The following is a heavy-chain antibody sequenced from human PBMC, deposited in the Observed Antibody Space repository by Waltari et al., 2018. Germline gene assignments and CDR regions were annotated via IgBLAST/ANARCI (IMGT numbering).Heavy chain of an antibody. D-gene: IGHD2-2*01. J-gene: IGHJ4*02. V-gene: IGHV4-31*03. Sequence: QVQLQESGPGLVKPSQTLSLTCTVSGGSISSGGYYWSWIRQHPGKGLEWIGCVYYGGITSYSPSPKGRVTISLGTSKNQFSLKLSSVTAADTAVYYCARGPPRYCSSTSCADYWGQGTLVTVSS. CDR1: GGSISSGGYY. CDR2: VYYGGIT. CDR3: ARGPPRYCSSTSCADY.